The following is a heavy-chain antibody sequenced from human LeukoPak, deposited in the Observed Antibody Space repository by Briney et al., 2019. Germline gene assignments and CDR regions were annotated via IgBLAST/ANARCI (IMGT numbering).Heavy chain of an antibody. V-gene: IGHV7-4-1*02. J-gene: IGHJ4*02. CDR3: ARGEVHERDYGVPARPQPGY. Sequence: ASVKVSCKASGYTFTSYAMNWVRQAPGQGLEWMGWINTNTGNPTYAQGFTGRFVFSLDTSVSTAYLQISSLKAEDTAVYYCARGEVHERDYGVPARPQPGYWGQGTLVTVSS. CDR2: INTNTGNP. D-gene: IGHD4-17*01. CDR1: GYTFTSYA.